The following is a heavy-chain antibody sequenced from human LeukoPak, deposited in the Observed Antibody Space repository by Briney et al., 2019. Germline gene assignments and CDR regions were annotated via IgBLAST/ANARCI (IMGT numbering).Heavy chain of an antibody. CDR2: IKSKTDGGTT. J-gene: IGHJ6*04. V-gene: IGHV3-15*01. D-gene: IGHD1-20*01. Sequence: GGSLRLSCAASGFTFSNAGMSWVRQAPGKGLEWVGRIKSKTDGGTTDYAAPVKGRFTISRGDSKDTLYLQMHSLKTEDTAVYYCNIVKGDISGTMGYYYGRDVWGKGTTVTVSS. CDR3: NIVKGDISGTMGYYYGRDV. CDR1: GFTFSNAG.